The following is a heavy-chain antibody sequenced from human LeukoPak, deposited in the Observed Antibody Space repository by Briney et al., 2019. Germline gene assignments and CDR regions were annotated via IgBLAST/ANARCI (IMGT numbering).Heavy chain of an antibody. CDR3: AKAGASGSYYVSLPFDY. D-gene: IGHD1-26*01. J-gene: IGHJ4*02. Sequence: GGSLRLSCAASGFTFDDYAMHWVRQAPGKGLEWVSGISWNSGSIGYADSVKGRFTISRDNAKNSLYLQMNSLRAEDTALYYCAKAGASGSYYVSLPFDYWGQGTLVTVSS. V-gene: IGHV3-9*01. CDR2: ISWNSGSI. CDR1: GFTFDDYA.